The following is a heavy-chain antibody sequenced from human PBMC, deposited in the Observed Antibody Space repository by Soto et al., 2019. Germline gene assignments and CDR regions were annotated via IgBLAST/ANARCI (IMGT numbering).Heavy chain of an antibody. Sequence: ASVKVSCKASGYTFTGYYMHWVRQAPGQGLEWMGWINPNSGGTNYAQKFQGWVTMTRDTSISTAYMELSRLRSDDTAVYYCARDPFSSSGIAVAGTPEGAFDIWGQGTMVTVSS. CDR2: INPNSGGT. CDR3: ARDPFSSSGIAVAGTPEGAFDI. V-gene: IGHV1-2*04. D-gene: IGHD6-19*01. J-gene: IGHJ3*02. CDR1: GYTFTGYY.